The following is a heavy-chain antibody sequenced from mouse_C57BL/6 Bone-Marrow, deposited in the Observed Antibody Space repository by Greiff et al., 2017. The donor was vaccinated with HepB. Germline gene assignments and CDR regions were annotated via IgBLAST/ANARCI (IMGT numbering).Heavy chain of an antibody. D-gene: IGHD1-1*01. Sequence: QFQLQQSGAELVRPGASVTLSCKASGYTFTDYEMHWVKQTPVHGLEWIGAIDPETGGTAYNQKFKGKAILTADKSSSTAYMELRSLTSEDSAVYYCTRGGLRYLAYWGQGTLVTVSA. CDR2: IDPETGGT. CDR1: GYTFTDYE. CDR3: TRGGLRYLAY. J-gene: IGHJ3*01. V-gene: IGHV1-15*01.